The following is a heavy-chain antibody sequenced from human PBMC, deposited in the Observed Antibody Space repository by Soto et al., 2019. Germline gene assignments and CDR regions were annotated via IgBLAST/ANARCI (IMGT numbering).Heavy chain of an antibody. J-gene: IGHJ4*02. CDR3: ARDSNWNYVSLDY. V-gene: IGHV3-21*01. Sequence: EVQLVESGGGLVKPGGSLRLSCAASGFTFSSYSMNWVRQAPGKGLEWVSSISSSSRYIYYADSVKGRFTISTDNAKNSLYLQMNSLSAEDTAVYYCARDSNWNYVSLDYWGQGSLVIVSS. CDR1: GFTFSSYS. CDR2: ISSSSRYI. D-gene: IGHD1-7*01.